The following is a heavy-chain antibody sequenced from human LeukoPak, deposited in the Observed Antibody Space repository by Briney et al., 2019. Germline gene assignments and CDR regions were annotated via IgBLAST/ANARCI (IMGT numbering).Heavy chain of an antibody. CDR3: AKDPLGYCSGGSCYRGYFQH. D-gene: IGHD2-15*01. Sequence: GGSLRLSCVASGFTFTNYGMHWVRQIPRKGLEWVAFIRFDESYKDYADSVKGRFTISRDSSKNTLYLQMNSLRTEDTALYYCAKDPLGYCSGGSCYRGYFQHWGQGTLVTVSS. V-gene: IGHV3-30*02. CDR2: IRFDESYK. CDR1: GFTFTNYG. J-gene: IGHJ1*01.